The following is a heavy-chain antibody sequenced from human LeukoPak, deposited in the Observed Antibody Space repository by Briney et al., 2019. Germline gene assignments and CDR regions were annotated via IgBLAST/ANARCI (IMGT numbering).Heavy chain of an antibody. CDR1: GYSISSGYY. CDR2: IYHSGST. V-gene: IGHV4-38-2*02. CDR3: ARVAVVGATVDY. J-gene: IGHJ4*02. Sequence: SETLSLTCTVSGYSISSGYYWGWIRQPPGKGLEWIGSIYHSGSTYYNPSLKSRVTISVDTSKNQFSLKPSSVAAADTAVYYCARVAVVGATVDYWGQGTLVTVSS. D-gene: IGHD1-26*01.